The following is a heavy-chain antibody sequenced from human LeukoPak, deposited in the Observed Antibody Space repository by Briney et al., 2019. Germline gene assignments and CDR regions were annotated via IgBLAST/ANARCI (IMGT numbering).Heavy chain of an antibody. CDR3: ARGPYSSNWHVDY. J-gene: IGHJ4*02. V-gene: IGHV3-48*03. Sequence: PGGSLRLSCAASGFTLSSYEMNWVRLAPGKGLEWISYISRTGNSIYYADSVKGRFTISRDSAKNSLYLQMNSLRAEDTAVYYCARGPYSSNWHVDYWGQGTLVTVAS. D-gene: IGHD6-13*01. CDR1: GFTLSSYE. CDR2: ISRTGNSI.